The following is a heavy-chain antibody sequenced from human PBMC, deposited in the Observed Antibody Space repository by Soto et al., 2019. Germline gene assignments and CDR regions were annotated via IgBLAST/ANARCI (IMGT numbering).Heavy chain of an antibody. CDR2: INPSGGST. J-gene: IGHJ6*03. V-gene: IGHV1-46*03. Sequence: QVQLVQSGAEVKKPGASVKVSCKASGYTFTSYYMHWVRQAPGQGLEWMGIINPSGGSTSYAQKFQGRVTMTRDTSTSTVYMELSSLRSEETAVYYCARGASMVRGVIISWYYYYYMDVWGKGTTVTVSS. CDR1: GYTFTSYY. D-gene: IGHD3-10*01. CDR3: ARGASMVRGVIISWYYYYYMDV.